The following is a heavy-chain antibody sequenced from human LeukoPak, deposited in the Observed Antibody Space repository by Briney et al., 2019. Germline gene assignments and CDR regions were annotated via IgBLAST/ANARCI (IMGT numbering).Heavy chain of an antibody. CDR2: LYPGVTT. CDR1: GGPIYSYY. Sequence: PSETLSLSCTVSGGPIYSYYWSWIRQTAGKGLEWIGRLYPGVTTNYNPSLKSRGTMSVDTSKKEFALKLCAVTAADTAVYYCARMKPYDSTGYSPGHYMDVWGKGTTVTVSS. CDR3: ARMKPYDSTGYSPGHYMDV. J-gene: IGHJ6*03. V-gene: IGHV4-4*07. D-gene: IGHD3-22*01.